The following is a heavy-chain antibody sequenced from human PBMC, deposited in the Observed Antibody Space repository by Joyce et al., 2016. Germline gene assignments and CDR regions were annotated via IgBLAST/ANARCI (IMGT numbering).Heavy chain of an antibody. CDR1: GFTFSSYA. CDR2: MSGSGTSK. J-gene: IGHJ3*02. CDR3: AKALSPYYDYIWGSYLDAFDI. Sequence: EVQLLESGGGLVQPGGSLRLSCAASGFTFSSYAMSWVRQAPGKGLEWVSAMSGSGTSKYYADSVKCRFTISRDNSKNTLYLQMNSLRAEDTAVYYCAKALSPYYDYIWGSYLDAFDIWGQGTMVTVSS. V-gene: IGHV3-23*01. D-gene: IGHD3-16*02.